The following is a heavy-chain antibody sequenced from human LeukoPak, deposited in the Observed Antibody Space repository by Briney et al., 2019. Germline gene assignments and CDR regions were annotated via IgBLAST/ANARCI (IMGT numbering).Heavy chain of an antibody. V-gene: IGHV1-2*02. Sequence: ASVKVSCKASGYTFTGYYMHWVRQAPGQGLEWMGWINPNSGGTNYAQKFQGRVTMTRDTSISTAYMELSRLRSDDTAVYYCARAKVHGARVVVAATLDYWGQGTLVTVSS. CDR3: ARAKVHGARVVVAATLDY. CDR2: INPNSGGT. D-gene: IGHD2-15*01. CDR1: GYTFTGYY. J-gene: IGHJ4*02.